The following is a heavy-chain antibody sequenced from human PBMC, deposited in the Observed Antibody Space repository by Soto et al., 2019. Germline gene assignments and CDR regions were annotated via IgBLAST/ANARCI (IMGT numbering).Heavy chain of an antibody. Sequence: QVRLVESGGGVVQPENSLRLSCAASGFTFSSYGMHWVRQAPGKGLEWVAIVWFNGRNEFYADSVEGRFTISRDNSKNTLYLQMNSLRAEDTAMYYGGRALGGCSDGGCYSFAYWGQGALVTVSS. CDR1: GFTFSSYG. D-gene: IGHD2-15*01. CDR2: VWFNGRNE. V-gene: IGHV3-33*01. J-gene: IGHJ4*02. CDR3: GRALGGCSDGGCYSFAY.